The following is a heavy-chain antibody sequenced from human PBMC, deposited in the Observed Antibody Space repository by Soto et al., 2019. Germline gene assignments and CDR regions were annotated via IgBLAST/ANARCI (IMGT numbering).Heavy chain of an antibody. CDR3: ARDPQSRNDYGGHDY. CDR1: GGSISSYY. D-gene: IGHD4-17*01. Sequence: PSETLSLTCTVSGGSISSYYWSWVRQAPGKGLEWVSVIYSGTTDGSTNYVDSLKGRLTISRDNAKNSLYLQMNSLRVEDTAVYYCARDPQSRNDYGGHDYWGQGTLVTVSS. V-gene: IGHV3-53*01. CDR2: IYSGTTDGST. J-gene: IGHJ4*02.